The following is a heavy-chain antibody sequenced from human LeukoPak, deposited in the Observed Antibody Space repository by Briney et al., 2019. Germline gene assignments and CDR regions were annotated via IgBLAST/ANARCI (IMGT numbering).Heavy chain of an antibody. J-gene: IGHJ3*02. Sequence: SETLSLTCTVSGGSISSYYWSWLRQPPGKGLEWIGYIYYSGSTNYNPSLKSRVTISVDTSKNQFSLKLSSMTAADTAVYYCARVSGGGAFDIRGQGTMVTVSS. CDR3: ARVSGGGAFDI. D-gene: IGHD4-23*01. CDR2: IYYSGST. V-gene: IGHV4-59*01. CDR1: GGSISSYY.